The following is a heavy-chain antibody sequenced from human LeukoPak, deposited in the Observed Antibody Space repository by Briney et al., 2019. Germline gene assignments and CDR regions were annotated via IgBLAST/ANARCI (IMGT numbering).Heavy chain of an antibody. CDR3: ARDRYGDFEDY. CDR1: GGSINTANYY. CDR2: ISYSGTP. J-gene: IGHJ4*02. V-gene: IGHV4-30-4*08. Sequence: KPSETLSLTCNVSGGSINTANYYWTWIRQPPGKGLEGIGYISYSGTPYYNPSLNSRVTISLDTSKNQFSLRLNSVTAADTAMYYCARDRYGDFEDYWGQGTLVTVSS. D-gene: IGHD4-17*01.